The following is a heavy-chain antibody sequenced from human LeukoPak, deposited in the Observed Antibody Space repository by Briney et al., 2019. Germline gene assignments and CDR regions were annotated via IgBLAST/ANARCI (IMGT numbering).Heavy chain of an antibody. Sequence: EASVKVSCKTSGYTFTSYDINWVRQATGQGLEWMGWMNPKSGNTGSAQRFQGRATMTRDTSISTAYMELSSLRSEDTAVYYCARVWGAIDYWGQGTLVTVSS. D-gene: IGHD1-26*01. CDR3: ARVWGAIDY. J-gene: IGHJ4*02. CDR2: MNPKSGNT. V-gene: IGHV1-8*01. CDR1: GYTFTSYD.